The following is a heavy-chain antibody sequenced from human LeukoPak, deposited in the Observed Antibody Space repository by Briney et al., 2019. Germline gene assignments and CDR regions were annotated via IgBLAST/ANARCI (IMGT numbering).Heavy chain of an antibody. Sequence: PGESLRLSCAASGFTFSSYAMGWVRQAPGRGLDWVSVISGSGGNTYYADSVKGRFTISRDNSKNTLYLQMNSLRAEDTAVYYCAKGNILTGYPIDYWGQGTLVTVSS. CDR3: AKGNILTGYPIDY. CDR2: ISGSGGNT. J-gene: IGHJ4*02. D-gene: IGHD3-9*01. V-gene: IGHV3-23*01. CDR1: GFTFSSYA.